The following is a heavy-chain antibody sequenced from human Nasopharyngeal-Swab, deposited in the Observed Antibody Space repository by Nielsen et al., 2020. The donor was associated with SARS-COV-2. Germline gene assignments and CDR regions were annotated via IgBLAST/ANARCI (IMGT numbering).Heavy chain of an antibody. J-gene: IGHJ4*02. CDR2: INHSGST. V-gene: IGHV4-34*01. CDR1: GGSFSGYY. CDR3: ARGWAFDY. D-gene: IGHD7-27*01. Sequence: SQTLSLTCAVYGGSFSGYYWSWIRQPPGKGLEWIGEINHSGSTNYNPSLKSRVTISVDTSKNQFSLKLSSVTAADTAVYYCARGWAFDYWGQGTLVTVSS.